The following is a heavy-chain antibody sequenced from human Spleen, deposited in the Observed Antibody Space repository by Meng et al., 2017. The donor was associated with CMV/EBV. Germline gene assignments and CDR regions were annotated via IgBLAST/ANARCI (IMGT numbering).Heavy chain of an antibody. D-gene: IGHD1-26*01. CDR3: AKGEWELPTFFDY. J-gene: IGHJ4*02. V-gene: IGHV3-23*01. Sequence: AASGFTFSDYAMTWVRQAPVRGLNWVSTISDSGRTPFYADSVKGRFTISRDNSNSTLFLQMDSLTPEDTAVYYCAKGEWELPTFFDYWGQGILVTVSS. CDR1: GFTFSDYA. CDR2: ISDSGRTP.